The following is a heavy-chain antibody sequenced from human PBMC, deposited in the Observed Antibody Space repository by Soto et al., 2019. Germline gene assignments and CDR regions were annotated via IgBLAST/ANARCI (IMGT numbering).Heavy chain of an antibody. D-gene: IGHD3-22*01. CDR1: GDTFSTYA. CDR3: ARGWGYDSNDYYYAY. J-gene: IGHJ4*02. CDR2: IIPILGTP. Sequence: QVQLVQSGAEVKKPGSSVKVSCKASGDTFSTYAISWVRQAPGQGLEWLGGIIPILGTPSYAQRFQGRVTITADKSTSTAYMELSSLRSEDTAMYYCARGWGYDSNDYYYAYWGQGTLVIVSS. V-gene: IGHV1-69*06.